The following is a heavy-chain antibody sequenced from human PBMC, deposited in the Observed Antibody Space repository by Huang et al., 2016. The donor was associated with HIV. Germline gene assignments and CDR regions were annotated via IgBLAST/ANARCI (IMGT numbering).Heavy chain of an antibody. CDR1: DFTFSGYN. V-gene: IGHV3-21*02. D-gene: IGHD2-2*01. CDR2: ISYSGSNI. CDR3: ARAVQSTLRGFDV. J-gene: IGHJ3*01. Sequence: DVQLVESGGGLVKPGGSLRLSCAASDFTFSGYNRSWVRQAAGKGLEWVACISYSGSNIYDADSVKGRFTTSRDNAKKSVFLQMNSLRAEDTALYYCARAVQSTLRGFDVWGRGTVVTVSS.